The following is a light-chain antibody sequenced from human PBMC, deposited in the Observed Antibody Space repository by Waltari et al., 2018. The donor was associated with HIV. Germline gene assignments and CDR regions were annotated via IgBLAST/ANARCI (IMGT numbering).Light chain of an antibody. Sequence: QSALTQPASVSGSPGQSITISCTGTSSNVGSDDLVSWYQQHPGEAPKLIIYEVTKLPSVVSNRFAGSKSGNTASLTISGLQAEDEADYYCCSCPRSGIRYVFGTGTKVTVL. J-gene: IGLJ1*01. CDR3: CSCPRSGIRYV. CDR2: EVT. V-gene: IGLV2-23*02. CDR1: SSNVGSDDL.